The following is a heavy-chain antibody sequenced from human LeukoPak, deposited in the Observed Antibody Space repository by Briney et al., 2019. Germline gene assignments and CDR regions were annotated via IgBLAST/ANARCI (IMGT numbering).Heavy chain of an antibody. J-gene: IGHJ5*02. CDR2: IIPIFGTA. D-gene: IGHD2-15*01. CDR3: ARESSGYCSGGSCDWFDP. CDR1: GGTFSSYA. V-gene: IGHV1-69*06. Sequence: GASVKVSCTASGGTFSSYAISWVRQAPGQGLEWMGGIIPIFGTANYAQKFQGRVTITADKSTSAAYMELSSLRSEDTAVYYCARESSGYCSGGSCDWFDPWGQGTLVTVSS.